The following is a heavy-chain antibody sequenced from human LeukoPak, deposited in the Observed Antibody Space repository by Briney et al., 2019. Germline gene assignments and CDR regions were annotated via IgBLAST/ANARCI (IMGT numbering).Heavy chain of an antibody. D-gene: IGHD6-13*01. V-gene: IGHV4-39*07. J-gene: IGHJ4*02. Sequence: PSETLSLTCSVSGDSISSSRFYWAWIRQSPGKGLEWIGSIHSSGDTYYNPPLKSRVTISVDTSKNQFSLKLSSVTAADTAVYYCARGIAAAGGPIIPYYFDYWGQGTLVTVSS. CDR3: ARGIAAAGGPIIPYYFDY. CDR1: GDSISSSRFY. CDR2: IHSSGDT.